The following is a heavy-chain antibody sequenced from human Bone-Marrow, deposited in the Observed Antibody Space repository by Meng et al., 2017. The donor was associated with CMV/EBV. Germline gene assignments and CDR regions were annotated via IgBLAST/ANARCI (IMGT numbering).Heavy chain of an antibody. J-gene: IGHJ4*02. Sequence: GESLKISCVSSGSTFSTYAMSWVRQAPGKGLEWVSAISGSGGSTYYADSVKGRFTISRDNSKNTLYLQMNSLRAEDTAVYYCAKDLYLRSTSCLHYWGQGTLVTGYS. CDR2: ISGSGGST. V-gene: IGHV3-23*01. CDR3: AKDLYLRSTSCLHY. D-gene: IGHD2-2*01. CDR1: GSTFSTYA.